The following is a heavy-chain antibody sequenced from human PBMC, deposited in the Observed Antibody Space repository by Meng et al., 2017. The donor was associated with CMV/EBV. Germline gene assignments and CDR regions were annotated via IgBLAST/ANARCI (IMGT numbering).Heavy chain of an antibody. CDR2: INHSGST. CDR1: GGSFSGYY. V-gene: IGHV4-34*01. Sequence: SLTCAVYGGSFSGYYWSWIRQPPGKGLEWIGEINHSGSTNYNPSLKSRVTISVDTSKNQFSLKLNSVTAADTAVYYCARGRRLRPFDYWGQGTLVTVSS. CDR3: ARGRRLRPFDY. J-gene: IGHJ4*02. D-gene: IGHD5-12*01.